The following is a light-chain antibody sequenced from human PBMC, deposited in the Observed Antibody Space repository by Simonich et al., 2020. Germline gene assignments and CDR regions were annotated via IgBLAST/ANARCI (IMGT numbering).Light chain of an antibody. V-gene: IGKV4-1*01. CDR3: QQYNSYSGT. CDR1: QSVLYSSNNKNY. CDR2: WES. Sequence: DIVMTQSPDSLAVSLGERATINCKSGQSVLYSSNNKNYLAWYQQKPGQPPKLLIYWESTRESGVPDRFSGSGSGTYFTLTISSLQPDDFATYYCQQYNSYSGTFGQGTKVEIK. J-gene: IGKJ1*01.